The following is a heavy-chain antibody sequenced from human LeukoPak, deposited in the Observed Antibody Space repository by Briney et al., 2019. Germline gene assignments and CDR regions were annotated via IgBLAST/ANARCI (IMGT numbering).Heavy chain of an antibody. CDR1: GFTFSSYA. CDR2: ISGSGGST. Sequence: GGSLRLSCAASGFTFSSYAMSWVRQAPGKGLEWVSAISGSGGSTHYADSVKGRFTISRDNSNNTLYLQMNSLRAEDTAVYYCAKVSAAGFDFWGQGTLVTVSS. V-gene: IGHV3-23*01. D-gene: IGHD6-13*01. J-gene: IGHJ4*02. CDR3: AKVSAAGFDF.